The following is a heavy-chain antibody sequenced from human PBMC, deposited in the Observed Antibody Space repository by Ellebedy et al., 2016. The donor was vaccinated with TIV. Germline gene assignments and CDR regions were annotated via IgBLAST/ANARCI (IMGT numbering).Heavy chain of an antibody. D-gene: IGHD4-17*01. CDR1: GGSISSSSYY. J-gene: IGHJ4*02. CDR2: IYYSGST. CDR3: ARLGDYVVISGAY. Sequence: SETLSLXXTVSGGSISSSSYYWGWIRQPPGKGLEWIGSIYYSGSTYYNPSLKSRVTISVDTSKNQFSLKLSSVTAADTAVYYCARLGDYVVISGAYWGQGTLVTVSS. V-gene: IGHV4-39*01.